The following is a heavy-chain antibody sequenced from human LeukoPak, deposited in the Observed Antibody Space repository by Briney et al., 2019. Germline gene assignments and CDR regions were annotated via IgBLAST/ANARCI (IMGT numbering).Heavy chain of an antibody. CDR2: INHSGST. J-gene: IGHJ4*02. V-gene: IGHV4-34*01. D-gene: IGHD3-3*01. CDR3: ASVTRPSRVTIFGVVPADC. Sequence: SETLSLTCAVYGGSFSGYYWSWIRQPPGKGLEWIGEINHSGSTNYNPSLKSRVTISVDTSKNQFSLKLSSVTAADTAVYYCASVTRPSRVTIFGVVPADCWGQGTLVTVSS. CDR1: GGSFSGYY.